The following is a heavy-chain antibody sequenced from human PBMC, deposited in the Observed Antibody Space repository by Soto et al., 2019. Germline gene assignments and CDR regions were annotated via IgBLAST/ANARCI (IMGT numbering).Heavy chain of an antibody. Sequence: GGSLRLSCAASGFTFDDYAMHWVRQAPGKGLEWVSGISWNSGSIGYADSVKGRFTISRDNAKNSLYLQMNSLRAEDTALYYCAKDLEKGIGYCSSTSCYDFGGTFDYWGQGTLVTVSS. J-gene: IGHJ4*02. CDR2: ISWNSGSI. V-gene: IGHV3-9*01. D-gene: IGHD2-2*01. CDR1: GFTFDDYA. CDR3: AKDLEKGIGYCSSTSCYDFGGTFDY.